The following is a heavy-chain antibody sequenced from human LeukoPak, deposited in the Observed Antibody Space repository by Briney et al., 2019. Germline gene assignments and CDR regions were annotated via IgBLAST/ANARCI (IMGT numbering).Heavy chain of an antibody. Sequence: ASVKVSCKASGYTFTSYGISWVRQAPGQGLEWMGWISAYNGNTNYAQKLQGRVTMTRDTSISTAYMELSRLRSDDTAVYYCARVFRGIAAAGSFDYWGQGTLVTVSS. CDR2: ISAYNGNT. D-gene: IGHD6-13*01. CDR1: GYTFTSYG. J-gene: IGHJ4*02. CDR3: ARVFRGIAAAGSFDY. V-gene: IGHV1-18*01.